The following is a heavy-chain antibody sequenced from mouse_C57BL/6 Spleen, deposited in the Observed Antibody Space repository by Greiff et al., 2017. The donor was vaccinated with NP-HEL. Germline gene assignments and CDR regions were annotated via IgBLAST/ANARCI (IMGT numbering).Heavy chain of an antibody. CDR3: ARWDGNYGRFAY. CDR1: GYTFTSYW. CDR2: IYPSDSET. J-gene: IGHJ3*01. V-gene: IGHV1-61*01. D-gene: IGHD2-1*01. Sequence: QVQLQQPGAELVRPGSSVKLSCKASGYTFTSYWMDWVKQRPGQGLEWIGNIYPSDSETHYNQKFKDKATLTVDKSSSTAYMQLSSLTSEDSAVYYCARWDGNYGRFAYWGQGTLVTVSA.